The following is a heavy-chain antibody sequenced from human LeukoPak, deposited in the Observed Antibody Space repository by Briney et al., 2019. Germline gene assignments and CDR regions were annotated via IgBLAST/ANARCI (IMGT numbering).Heavy chain of an antibody. CDR3: ARGLGRALWFGELSNFDY. Sequence: GGSLRLSCAASGFTFSSYSMNWVRQAPGKGLEWVSVIYSGGSTYYADSVKGRFTISRDNSKNTLYLQMNSLRAEDTAVYYCARGLGRALWFGELSNFDYWGQGTLVTVSS. J-gene: IGHJ4*02. CDR2: IYSGGST. CDR1: GFTFSSYS. V-gene: IGHV3-53*01. D-gene: IGHD3-10*01.